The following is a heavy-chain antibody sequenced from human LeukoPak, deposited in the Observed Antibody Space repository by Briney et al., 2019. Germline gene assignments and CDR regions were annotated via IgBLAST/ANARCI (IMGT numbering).Heavy chain of an antibody. CDR2: INHSGST. J-gene: IGHJ6*03. D-gene: IGHD6-6*01. CDR1: GGSFSGYY. V-gene: IGHV4-34*01. Sequence: SETLSLTCAVYGGSFSGYYWSWIRQPPGKGLEWIGEINHSGSTNYNPSLKSRVTISVDTSKNQFSLKLSSVTAADTAVYYCAKWRDSSSSSYYYYMDVWGKGTTVIVS. CDR3: AKWRDSSSSSYYYYMDV.